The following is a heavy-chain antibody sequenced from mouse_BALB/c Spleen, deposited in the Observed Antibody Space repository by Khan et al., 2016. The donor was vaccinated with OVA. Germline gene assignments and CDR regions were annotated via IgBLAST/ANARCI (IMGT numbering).Heavy chain of an antibody. V-gene: IGHV9-3-1*01. D-gene: IGHD4-1*02. CDR3: ARSNSYWYFDV. CDR2: INTYTGQP. CDR1: GYTFTNYG. Sequence: QVQLKESGPELKKPGETVKISCTASGYTFTNYGMNWVKQAPGKGLKWMGWINTYTGQPTYPDEFKGRFAFSLETSASTAYLQINNLNNEDTATXCCARSNSYWYFDVWGAGTTVIVSS. J-gene: IGHJ1*01.